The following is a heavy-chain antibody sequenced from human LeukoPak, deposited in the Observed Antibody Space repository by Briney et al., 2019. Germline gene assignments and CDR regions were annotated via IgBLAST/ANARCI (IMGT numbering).Heavy chain of an antibody. V-gene: IGHV1-2*02. Sequence: GASVKVSCKASGYTFTGYYMHWVRQAPGQGLEWMGWINPNSGGTNYAQKFQGRVTMTRDTSTSTAYMELRSLRSDDTAVYYCASTSSSWEGDYYFDYWGQGTLVTVSS. CDR3: ASTSSSWEGDYYFDY. CDR1: GYTFTGYY. CDR2: INPNSGGT. D-gene: IGHD6-13*01. J-gene: IGHJ4*02.